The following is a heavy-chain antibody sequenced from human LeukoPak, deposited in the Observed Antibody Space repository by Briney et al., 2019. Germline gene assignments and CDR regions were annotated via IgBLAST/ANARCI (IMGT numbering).Heavy chain of an antibody. CDR2: ISGSGGST. CDR3: ARGHYGLDC. J-gene: IGHJ4*02. CDR1: GFTFSSYA. Sequence: GGSLRLSCATSGFTFSSYAMSWVRQAPGKGLEWVSLISGSGGSTYYADSVKGRFTISRDNSKNTLYLQMNSLRAEDTAVYYCARGHYGLDCWGQGTLVIVSS. D-gene: IGHD4-17*01. V-gene: IGHV3-23*01.